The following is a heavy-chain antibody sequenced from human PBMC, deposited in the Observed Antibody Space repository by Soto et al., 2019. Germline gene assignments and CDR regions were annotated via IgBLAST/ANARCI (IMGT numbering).Heavy chain of an antibody. CDR1: GYTFTGYY. J-gene: IGHJ4*02. Sequence: ASVKVSCKASGYTFTGYYMHWVRQAPGQGLEWMGWINPNSGGTNYAQKFQGRVTMTRDTSTSTVYMELSSLRSEDTAVYYCARDRKVDSSSSGYYFDYWGQGTLVTVSS. CDR3: ARDRKVDSSSSGYYFDY. V-gene: IGHV1-2*02. CDR2: INPNSGGT. D-gene: IGHD6-6*01.